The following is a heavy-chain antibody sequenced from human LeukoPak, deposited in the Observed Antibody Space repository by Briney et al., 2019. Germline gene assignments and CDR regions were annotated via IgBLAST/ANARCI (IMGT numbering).Heavy chain of an antibody. CDR2: ISSSSSTI. J-gene: IGHJ6*02. V-gene: IGHV3-48*02. CDR3: AGAMTTAKFGTFFYYYYGMDV. CDR1: GFTFSSYS. D-gene: IGHD4-11*01. Sequence: PGGSLRLSCAASGFTFSSYSMNWVRQAPGKGLEWVSYISSSSSTIYYADSVKGRFTISRDNAKNSLYLQMNSLRDEDTAVYYCAGAMTTAKFGTFFYYYYGMDVWGQGTTVTVSS.